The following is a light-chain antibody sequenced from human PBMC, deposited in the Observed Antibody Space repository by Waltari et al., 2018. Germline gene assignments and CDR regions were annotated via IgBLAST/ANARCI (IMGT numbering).Light chain of an antibody. Sequence: QSALTQPRSVSGSPGQSVTISCTGTSSDVGYYNYVSWYQQQPGKAPKVIIYDVNERPSGVSDRFSGSKSGNTASLTISGLQAEDEADYYCCSYAGSYLRVFGGGTKLTVL. CDR2: DVN. J-gene: IGLJ3*02. V-gene: IGLV2-11*01. CDR1: SSDVGYYNY. CDR3: CSYAGSYLRV.